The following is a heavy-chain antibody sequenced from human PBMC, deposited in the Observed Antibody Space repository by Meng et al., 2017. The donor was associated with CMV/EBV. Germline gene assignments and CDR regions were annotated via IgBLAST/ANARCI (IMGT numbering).Heavy chain of an antibody. J-gene: IGHJ4*02. Sequence: KATRYTFTGCRMHRERQAPGQGLRWMRWINRSSGDTNYAQKLQDRVTMTRNTSISTAYMELSRLGSDDTAVYYCERDDRIATRRGDYWGQGTLVTVS. CDR1: RYTFTGCR. CDR2: INRSSGDT. D-gene: IGHD6-6*01. CDR3: ERDDRIATRRGDY. V-gene: IGHV1-2*02.